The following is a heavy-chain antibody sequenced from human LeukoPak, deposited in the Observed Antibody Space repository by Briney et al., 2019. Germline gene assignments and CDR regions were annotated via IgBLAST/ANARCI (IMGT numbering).Heavy chain of an antibody. CDR3: ARSRDSSGWYLVEDAFDI. CDR2: IYYSGST. D-gene: IGHD6-19*01. CDR1: GGSITSYY. V-gene: IGHV4-59*01. Sequence: SETLSLTCTVSGGSITSYYWSWIRQPPGKGLEWIGYIYYSGSTNYNPSLKSRVTISVDTSKNQFSLKLSSVTAADTAVYYCARSRDSSGWYLVEDAFDIWGQGTMVTVSS. J-gene: IGHJ3*02.